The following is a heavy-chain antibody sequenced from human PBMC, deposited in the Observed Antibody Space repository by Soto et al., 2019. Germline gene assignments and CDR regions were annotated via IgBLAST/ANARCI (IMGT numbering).Heavy chain of an antibody. Sequence: PGGSLRLSCAASGFNFNNFGMNWFRQTPGKGLEWVSSIRTSSSYIYYADSVKGRFTISRDNAKKSLCLEMSSLRVEDTAVYYCARDRAPFCGGDCGLVDVWGQGTSVTVSS. CDR3: ARDRAPFCGGDCGLVDV. CDR1: GFNFNNFG. CDR2: IRTSSSYI. J-gene: IGHJ6*02. V-gene: IGHV3-21*01. D-gene: IGHD2-21*02.